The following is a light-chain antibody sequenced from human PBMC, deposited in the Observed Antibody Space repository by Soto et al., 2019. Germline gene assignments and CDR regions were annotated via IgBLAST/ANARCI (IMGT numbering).Light chain of an antibody. J-gene: IGLJ3*02. V-gene: IGLV1-44*01. Sequence: QSVLTQPPSASGTPGQRVTISCSGSSSIIGSNTVNWYQQLPGTAPKLLIYNNNQRPSGVPDRFSGSKSGTSASLAISGLQSEDEADYYCAAWDDSLNGPGVFGGGTKLTVL. CDR1: SSIIGSNT. CDR2: NNN. CDR3: AAWDDSLNGPGV.